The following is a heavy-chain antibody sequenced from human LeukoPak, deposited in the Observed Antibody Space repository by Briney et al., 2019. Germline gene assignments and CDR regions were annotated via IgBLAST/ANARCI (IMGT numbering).Heavy chain of an antibody. Sequence: GGSLRLSCAASGFTFDDYTMHWVRQAPGEGLEWVSVISWDAGSTVYADSVKGRFTISRDNSKNSLYLQMNSLRTDDTALYYCAKDLSTSGWILEYWGQGTLVTVSS. CDR3: AKDLSTSGWILEY. D-gene: IGHD2-2*03. CDR1: GFTFDDYT. CDR2: ISWDAGST. V-gene: IGHV3-43*01. J-gene: IGHJ4*02.